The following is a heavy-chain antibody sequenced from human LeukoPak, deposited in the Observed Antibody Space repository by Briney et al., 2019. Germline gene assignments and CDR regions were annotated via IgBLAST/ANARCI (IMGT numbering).Heavy chain of an antibody. V-gene: IGHV3-64D*06. J-gene: IGHJ4*02. CDR2: LSGDGGSP. Sequence: PGGSLRLSCSASGFTFSSYAMHWVRPAPGRELNYVSSLSGDGGSPYYEASVKGRFTISRDNSKNTLYLQMSSLRAEDTAVYYCVKGQYYYGSGSYYGDYWGQGTLVTVSS. CDR1: GFTFSSYA. CDR3: VKGQYYYGSGSYYGDY. D-gene: IGHD3-10*01.